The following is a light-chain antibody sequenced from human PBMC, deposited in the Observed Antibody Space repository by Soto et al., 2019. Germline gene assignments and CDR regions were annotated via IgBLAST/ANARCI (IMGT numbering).Light chain of an antibody. V-gene: IGKV3-15*01. Sequence: EIVMTQSPATLSVSPGERATLSCRASQSVSSNLAWYQQKPGQAPRLRIYGASTRATGIPARFSGSGSGTEFTLTISSLQSEDFAVYYWQQYNNWASFGPGTKVDIK. CDR2: GAS. J-gene: IGKJ3*01. CDR3: QQYNNWAS. CDR1: QSVSSN.